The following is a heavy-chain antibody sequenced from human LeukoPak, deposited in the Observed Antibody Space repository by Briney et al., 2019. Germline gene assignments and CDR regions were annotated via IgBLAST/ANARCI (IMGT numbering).Heavy chain of an antibody. D-gene: IGHD3-9*01. J-gene: IGHJ6*02. CDR3: ASLGGYDILTGYYIPLYYGMDV. V-gene: IGHV3-23*01. CDR2: ISGSGGST. Sequence: GGSLRLSCAASGFTFSSYAMSWVRQAPGKGLEWVSAISGSGGSTHYADSVKGRFTISRDNSKNTLYLQMNSLRAEDTAVYYCASLGGYDILTGYYIPLYYGMDVWGQGTTVTVSS. CDR1: GFTFSSYA.